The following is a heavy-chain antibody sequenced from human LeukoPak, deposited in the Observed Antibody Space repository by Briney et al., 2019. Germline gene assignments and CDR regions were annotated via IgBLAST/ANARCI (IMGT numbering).Heavy chain of an antibody. V-gene: IGHV4-39*07. CDR3: ARGVIAAAPDRFDP. Sequence: PSETLSLTCTVSGGSISSSSYYWGWIRQPPGKGLEWIGSIYYSGSTYYNPSLKSRVTISVDTSKNQFSLKLSSVTAADTAVYYCARGVIAAAPDRFDPWGQGTLVTVSS. CDR2: IYYSGST. J-gene: IGHJ5*02. D-gene: IGHD6-13*01. CDR1: GGSISSSSYY.